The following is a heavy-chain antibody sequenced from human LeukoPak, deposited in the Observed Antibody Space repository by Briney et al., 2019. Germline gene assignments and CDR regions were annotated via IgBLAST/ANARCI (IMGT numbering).Heavy chain of an antibody. J-gene: IGHJ3*02. CDR2: ISNDGSNK. D-gene: IGHD3-10*01. V-gene: IGHV3-30-3*01. CDR1: GFTFSSYA. CDR3: ARGPWFGELLGDAFDI. Sequence: GRSLRLSCAASGFTFSSYAMHWVRQAPGKGLEWVAVISNDGSNKYYVDSVKGRFTIFRDNSKNTLYLQMNSLRAEDTAVYYCARGPWFGELLGDAFDIWGQGTMVTVSS.